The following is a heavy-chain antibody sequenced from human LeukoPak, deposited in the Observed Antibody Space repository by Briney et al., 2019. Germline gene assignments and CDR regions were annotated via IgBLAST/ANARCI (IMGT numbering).Heavy chain of an antibody. D-gene: IGHD2-2*01. V-gene: IGHV3-53*01. CDR3: AKDRGYCSSTSCPRAFDY. CDR1: GFTVSINS. J-gene: IGHJ4*02. Sequence: GGSLRLSCTVSGFTVSINSMSWVRQAPGKGLEWVSFIYSGGNTHYSDSVKGRFTISRDNSKNTLYLQMNGLRAEDTAVYYCAKDRGYCSSTSCPRAFDYWGQGTLVTVSS. CDR2: IYSGGNT.